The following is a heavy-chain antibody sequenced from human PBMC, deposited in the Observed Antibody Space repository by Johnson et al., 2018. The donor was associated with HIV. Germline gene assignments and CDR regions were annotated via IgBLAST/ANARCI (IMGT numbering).Heavy chain of an antibody. CDR1: GFTFSSYW. CDR2: IKQDGSEK. V-gene: IGHV3-7*04. CDR3: ARVRDVDAFDI. J-gene: IGHJ3*02. Sequence: VQLVESGGGLVQPGGSLRLSCAASGFTFSSYWMSWVRQAPGKGPEWVANIKQDGSEKYYVDSVKGRFTISRDNGKNSLYLQMNSLSAEDTAVYYCARVRDVDAFDIWGEGTMVTVSS.